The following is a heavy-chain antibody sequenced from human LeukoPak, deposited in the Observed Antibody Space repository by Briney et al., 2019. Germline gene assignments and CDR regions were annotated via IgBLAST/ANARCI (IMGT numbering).Heavy chain of an antibody. CDR2: ISSSSNYI. CDR1: GFTFSTYN. V-gene: IGHV3-21*01. D-gene: IGHD1-26*01. Sequence: GGSLRLSCAASGFTFSTYNMNWVRQAPGKGLEWVSSISSSSNYIYYADSVKGRFTISRDNAKNSLYLQMNSLRAEDTDVYYCARDVGASATDAFDIRGQGTMVTVSS. CDR3: ARDVGASATDAFDI. J-gene: IGHJ3*02.